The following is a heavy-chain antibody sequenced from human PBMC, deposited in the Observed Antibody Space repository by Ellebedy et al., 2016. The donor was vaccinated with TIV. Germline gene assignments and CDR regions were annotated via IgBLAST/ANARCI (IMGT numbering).Heavy chain of an antibody. CDR1: GYSFTSYW. J-gene: IGHJ6*02. CDR2: IYPGDSDT. D-gene: IGHD3-10*01. CDR3: ARLDGYGSGMDYGMDV. V-gene: IGHV5-51*01. Sequence: GESLKISXKGSGYSFTSYWIGWVRQMPGKGLEWMGIIYPGDSDTRYSPSFQGQVTISADKSISTAYLQWSSLKASDTAMYYCARLDGYGSGMDYGMDVWGQGTTVTVSS.